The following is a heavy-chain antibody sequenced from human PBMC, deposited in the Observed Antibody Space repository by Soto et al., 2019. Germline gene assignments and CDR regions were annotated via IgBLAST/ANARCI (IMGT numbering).Heavy chain of an antibody. V-gene: IGHV1-18*01. D-gene: IGHD3-22*01. CDR2: ISAYNGNT. CDR3: ARSPYSSGSYYPIDY. Sequence: GASVEVCCEACGESFTSYGISWVRQAPGQGLEWMGWISAYNGNTNYAQKLQGRVTMTRDTSTTTVYMELGSLRSDDTAVYYCARSPYSSGSYYPIDYWGQGTLVTVSS. CDR1: GESFTSYG. J-gene: IGHJ4*02.